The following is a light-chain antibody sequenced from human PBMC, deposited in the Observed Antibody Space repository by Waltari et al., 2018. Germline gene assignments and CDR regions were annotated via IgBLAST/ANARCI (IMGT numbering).Light chain of an antibody. CDR2: ATS. J-gene: IGKJ2*01. CDR3: LQHFIYPYT. CDR1: QDIRFV. Sequence: DIQMTQSPSSLSASVGDRVTFTCWASQDIRFVGWFQQRPGKAPKRLVHATSTLEVGVPPRFSGSGSGRHFTLTITSLQPEDFATYYCLQHFIYPYTFGQGTRL. V-gene: IGKV1-17*01.